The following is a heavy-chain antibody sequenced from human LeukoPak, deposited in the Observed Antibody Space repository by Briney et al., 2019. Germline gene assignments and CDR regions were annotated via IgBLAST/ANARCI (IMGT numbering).Heavy chain of an antibody. J-gene: IGHJ3*02. V-gene: IGHV3-30*03. D-gene: IGHD5-18*01. CDR2: ISSGGTPQ. CDR3: ARDGRYSYGHDAFDI. Sequence: PGGSLQLSCAASGFHFSGYAMSWVRRAPGKGPEWVAVISSGGTPQYYGDSVKGRFTISRDNSKNTLYLQMNSLRAEDTAVYYCARDGRYSYGHDAFDIWGQGTMVTVSS. CDR1: GFHFSGYA.